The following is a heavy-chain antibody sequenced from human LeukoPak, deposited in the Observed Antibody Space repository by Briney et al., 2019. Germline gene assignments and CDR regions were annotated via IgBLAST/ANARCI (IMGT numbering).Heavy chain of an antibody. Sequence: SVKVSCKASGGTFSSYAISWVRQAPGQGLEWMGGIIPIFGTANYAQKFQGRVTITADESTSSAYMELSSLRSEDTAVYYCAREGGNTPTPDIDVDIVAPLHYGMDVWGQGTTVTVSS. V-gene: IGHV1-69*13. CDR1: GGTFSSYA. J-gene: IGHJ6*02. CDR2: IIPIFGTA. CDR3: AREGGNTPTPDIDVDIVAPLHYGMDV. D-gene: IGHD5-12*01.